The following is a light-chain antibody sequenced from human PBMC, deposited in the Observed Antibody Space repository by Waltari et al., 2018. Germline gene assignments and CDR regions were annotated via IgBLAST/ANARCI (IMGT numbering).Light chain of an antibody. CDR2: GAS. Sequence: ENVFTQSPGTPSLSPGGSATLTCRASDSIGADYLSWYQKKPGPAPRLLIYGASTRATGVPDRFSVSGSGTDFTLTISRLEPEDFAVYYCQQYHSLPWTFGQGTKVDIK. V-gene: IGKV3-20*01. J-gene: IGKJ1*01. CDR3: QQYHSLPWT. CDR1: DSIGADY.